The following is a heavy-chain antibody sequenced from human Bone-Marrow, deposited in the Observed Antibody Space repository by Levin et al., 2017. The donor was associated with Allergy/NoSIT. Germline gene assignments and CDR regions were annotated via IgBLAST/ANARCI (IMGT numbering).Heavy chain of an antibody. CDR2: IDPSGGRT. J-gene: IGHJ1*01. V-gene: IGHV1-46*01. D-gene: IGHD3-16*02. Sequence: ASVKVSCKASAYSFTKYYMHWVRQAPGQGLEWMGIIDPSGGRTSSAEKFEGRLTMTRDTSTTTVYMELSTLRSEDTAVYYCARSGIFDYDYVWWAYRFRAEYFQYWGQGTLVTVSS. CDR3: ARSGIFDYDYVWWAYRFRAEYFQY. CDR1: AYSFTKYY.